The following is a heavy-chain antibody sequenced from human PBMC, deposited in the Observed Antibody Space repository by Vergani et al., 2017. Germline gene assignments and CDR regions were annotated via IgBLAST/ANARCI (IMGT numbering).Heavy chain of an antibody. Sequence: QVQLQESGPGLVKPSETLSLTCTVSGGSISSYYWSWIRQPPGKGLEWIGYIYYSGSTNYNPSLKSRVTISVDTSKNQFSLKLSSVTAADTAVYYCAASIAAAGTGGPYYFDYWGQGTLVTVSS. CDR1: GGSISSYY. CDR3: AASIAAAGTGGPYYFDY. J-gene: IGHJ4*02. V-gene: IGHV4-59*01. CDR2: IYYSGST. D-gene: IGHD6-13*01.